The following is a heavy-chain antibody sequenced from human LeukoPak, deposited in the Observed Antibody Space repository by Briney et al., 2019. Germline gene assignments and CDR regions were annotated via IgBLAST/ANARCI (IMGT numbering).Heavy chain of an antibody. J-gene: IGHJ6*03. CDR2: INHSGST. CDR3: ARVARYSYLGTTGYYYMDV. CDR1: GGSFSGYY. Sequence: SETLSLTCAVYGGSFSGYYWSWTRQPPGKGLEWIGEINHSGSTNYNPSLKSRVTISVDTSKNQFSLKLSSVTAADTAVYYCARVARYSYLGTTGYYYMDVWGKGTTVTVSS. V-gene: IGHV4-34*01. D-gene: IGHD1-26*01.